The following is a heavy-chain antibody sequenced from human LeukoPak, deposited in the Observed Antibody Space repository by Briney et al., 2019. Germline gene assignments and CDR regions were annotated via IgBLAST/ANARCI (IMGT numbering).Heavy chain of an antibody. J-gene: IGHJ4*02. CDR2: IKQDGSET. V-gene: IGHV3-7*01. CDR1: GFSFTNYW. CDR3: VRGGSSRPDY. D-gene: IGHD6-6*01. Sequence: GGSLRLSCAASGFSFTNYWMGWVRQAPGKGLEYVGNIKQDGSETYYVDSLRGRFTISRDNAKNSLYLQMNSLRVEDTAVYYCVRGGSSRPDYWGQGTLVTVSS.